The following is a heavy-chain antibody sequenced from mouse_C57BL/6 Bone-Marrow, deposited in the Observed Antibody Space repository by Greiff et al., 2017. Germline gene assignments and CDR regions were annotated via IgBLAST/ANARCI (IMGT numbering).Heavy chain of an antibody. CDR1: YFAFMASA. CDR2: FTMYSDST. J-gene: IGHJ2*01. V-gene: IGHV1-49*01. CDR3: ARSRVWNYHSFDS. Sequence: LQQSGAELVRPGSSVKLSCKDSYFAFMASAMHWVKQRPGHGLEWIGTFTMYSDSTEYSENFKGKATLTANTSSSTAYMELSSLTSKDSAVYYCARSRVWNYHSFDSWGQGTTPTVSS. D-gene: IGHD2-1*01.